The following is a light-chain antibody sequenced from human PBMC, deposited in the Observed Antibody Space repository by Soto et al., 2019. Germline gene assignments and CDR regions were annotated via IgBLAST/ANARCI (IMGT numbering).Light chain of an antibody. V-gene: IGKV2-28*01. CDR2: LGS. Sequence: DIVMTQSPLSLPVTPGEPASISCRSSQSLLHSDGKTYFDWYLQKPGQSPQLLIYLGSNRAPGVPDRFSGSGSGTDFTLKISRVEAEDVGVYYCMHVLQTPYTFGQGTKLEIK. CDR3: MHVLQTPYT. J-gene: IGKJ2*01. CDR1: QSLLHSDGKTY.